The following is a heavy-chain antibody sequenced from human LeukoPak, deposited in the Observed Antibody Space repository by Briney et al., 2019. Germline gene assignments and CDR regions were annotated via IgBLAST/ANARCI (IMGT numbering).Heavy chain of an antibody. J-gene: IGHJ4*02. CDR1: GFTVSSNY. D-gene: IGHD6-13*01. V-gene: IGHV3-53*01. CDR3: ARDHVKGIAAAGYDY. CDR2: IYSGGST. Sequence: AGGSLRLSCAASGFTVSSNYMSWVRQAPGKGLEWVSVIYSGGSTYYADSVKGRFTISRDNAKNSLYLQMNSLRAEDTAVYYCARDHVKGIAAAGYDYWGQGTLVTVSS.